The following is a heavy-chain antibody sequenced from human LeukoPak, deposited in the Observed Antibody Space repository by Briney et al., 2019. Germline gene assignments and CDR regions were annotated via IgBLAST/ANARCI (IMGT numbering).Heavy chain of an antibody. CDR2: INPSGGIT. J-gene: IGHJ4*02. V-gene: IGHV1-46*01. D-gene: IGHD6-13*01. CDR1: GYTFTSYY. Sequence: ASVKVSCKASGYTFTSYYMHWVRQAPGQGLEWMGIINPSGGITTYAQKFQGRVTMTRDTSTSTVYMELYSLRFEDTAIYYCARATAAAGTSWFDYWGQGTLVTVSS. CDR3: ARATAAAGTSWFDY.